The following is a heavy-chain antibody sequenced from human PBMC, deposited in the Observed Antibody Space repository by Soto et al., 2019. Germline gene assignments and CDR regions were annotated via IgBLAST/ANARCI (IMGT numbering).Heavy chain of an antibody. Sequence: GGSLRLSCAASGFTFGSYAMSWVRQAPGKGLEWVSTISGSGGSTYYADSVKGRFTISRDNSKNTLFLQMNSLRAEDTAVYYCAKAPWFGELSVFDYWGQGTLVTVSS. CDR1: GFTFGSYA. V-gene: IGHV3-23*01. CDR3: AKAPWFGELSVFDY. D-gene: IGHD3-10*01. CDR2: ISGSGGST. J-gene: IGHJ4*02.